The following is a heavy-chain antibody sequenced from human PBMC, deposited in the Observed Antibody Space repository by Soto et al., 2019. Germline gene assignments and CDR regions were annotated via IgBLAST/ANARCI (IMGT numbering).Heavy chain of an antibody. CDR1: GGSISSYY. CDR3: ARPSRYSSGWYGFDP. V-gene: IGHV4-59*08. D-gene: IGHD6-19*01. Sequence: SETLSLTCTVSGGSISSYYWSWIRQPPGKGLEWIGYIYYSGSTNYNPSLKSRVTISVDTSKNQFSLKLSSVTAADTAVYYCARPSRYSSGWYGFDPWGQGNLVTVSS. J-gene: IGHJ5*02. CDR2: IYYSGST.